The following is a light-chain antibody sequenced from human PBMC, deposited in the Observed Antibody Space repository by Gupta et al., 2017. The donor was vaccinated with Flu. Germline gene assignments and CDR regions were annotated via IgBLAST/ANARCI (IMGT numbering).Light chain of an antibody. CDR3: SAWDNSLNTRL. Sequence: QAGLTQPPSVSKDLRQIATLTCTGNSKNVGNQGAAWLQQHQGHPPKLLSYRNKSRPSGISEGFSASRSGNTASLTISGLQPEDEADYYCSAWDNSLNTRLFGGGTKLTVL. V-gene: IGLV10-54*04. CDR2: RNK. CDR1: SKNVGNQG. J-gene: IGLJ2*01.